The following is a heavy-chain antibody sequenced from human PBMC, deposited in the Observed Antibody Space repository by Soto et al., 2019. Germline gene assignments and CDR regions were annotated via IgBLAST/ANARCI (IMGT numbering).Heavy chain of an antibody. D-gene: IGHD6-13*01. Sequence: SETLSLTCTVSGGSISSYYWSWIRQPPGKGLEWIGYIYYSGSTNYNPSLKSRVTISVDTSKNQFSLKLSSVTAADTAVYYCARVAGIAAAGKIDYYYGMDVWGQGTTVTVSS. CDR1: GGSISSYY. J-gene: IGHJ6*02. V-gene: IGHV4-59*01. CDR3: ARVAGIAAAGKIDYYYGMDV. CDR2: IYYSGST.